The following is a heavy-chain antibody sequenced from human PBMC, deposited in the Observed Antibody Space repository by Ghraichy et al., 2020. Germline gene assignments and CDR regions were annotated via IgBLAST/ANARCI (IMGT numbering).Heavy chain of an antibody. CDR1: GFTFSSYW. Sequence: LSLTCAASGFTFSSYWMHWVRQGPGMGLGWVSRLNTDGSNMHYADSVEGRFTISRDNAQNTVYLQMNSLRAEDTAVYFCARGRLGADRSTFNLWGQGTMVTVSS. CDR2: LNTDGSNM. CDR3: ARGRLGADRSTFNL. J-gene: IGHJ3*01. D-gene: IGHD1-26*01. V-gene: IGHV3-74*01.